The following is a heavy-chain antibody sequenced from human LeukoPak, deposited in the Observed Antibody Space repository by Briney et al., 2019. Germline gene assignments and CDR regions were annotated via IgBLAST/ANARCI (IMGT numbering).Heavy chain of an antibody. CDR1: GGSISSYY. CDR2: IYTSGST. D-gene: IGHD3-9*01. J-gene: IGHJ4*02. CDR3: ARDFTYYDILTGYYRSYYFDY. Sequence: SETLSLTCTVSGGSISSYYWSWIRQPAGKGLEWIGRIYTSGSTNYNPSLKSRVTMSVDTSKNQFSLKLSSVTAADTAVYYCARDFTYYDILTGYYRSYYFDYWGQGALVTVSS. V-gene: IGHV4-4*07.